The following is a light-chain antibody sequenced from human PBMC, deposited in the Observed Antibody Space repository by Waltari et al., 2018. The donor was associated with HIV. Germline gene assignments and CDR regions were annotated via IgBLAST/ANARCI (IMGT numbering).Light chain of an antibody. V-gene: IGLV1-47*01. Sequence: QSVLTQTPSASGTPGQRVTISCSGSNSNIGRNSEHWYQQFPGTAPKLLIYRDNQRPSGVPDRFSGSKSGTSASLAISGLRSEDEADYYCAAWDHSLSARVFGGGTKMTVL. CDR1: NSNIGRNS. CDR3: AAWDHSLSARV. J-gene: IGLJ3*02. CDR2: RDN.